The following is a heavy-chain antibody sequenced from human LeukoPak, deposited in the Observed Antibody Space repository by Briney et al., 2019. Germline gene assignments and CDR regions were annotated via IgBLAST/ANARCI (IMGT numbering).Heavy chain of an antibody. J-gene: IGHJ4*02. CDR1: GFSFSTSGVG. CDR3: ARSPYYDILTGSRGTFDY. Sequence: SGPTLVNPTQTLTLTCTFSGFSFSTSGVGVGWIRQPPGKALEWLAVIYWDEDKRYRTSLKSRLTITKDTSKNQGVLTMTNMDPVDTATYYCARSPYYDILTGSRGTFDYWGRGILVTVSS. V-gene: IGHV2-5*02. D-gene: IGHD3-9*01. CDR2: IYWDEDK.